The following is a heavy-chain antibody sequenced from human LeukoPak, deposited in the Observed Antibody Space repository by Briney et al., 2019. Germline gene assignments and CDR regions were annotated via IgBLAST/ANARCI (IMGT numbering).Heavy chain of an antibody. Sequence: GGSLRLSCAASGFTFSNYWMTWIRQAPGKGLEWVANINQDGNDKYYVDSVKGRFTISRDNTKSSVFLQMNSLRAKDTAVYYCAVTRTRGDHWGQGTLVTVSS. V-gene: IGHV3-7*03. D-gene: IGHD3-10*01. CDR2: INQDGNDK. J-gene: IGHJ4*02. CDR3: AVTRTRGDH. CDR1: GFTFSNYW.